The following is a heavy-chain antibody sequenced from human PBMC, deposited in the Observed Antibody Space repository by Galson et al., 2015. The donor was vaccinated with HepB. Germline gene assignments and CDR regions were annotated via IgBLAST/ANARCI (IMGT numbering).Heavy chain of an antibody. CDR1: GFTVSSNY. J-gene: IGHJ3*02. Sequence: SLRLSCAASGFTVSSNYMSWVRQAPGKGLEWVSVIYSGGSTYYADSVKGRFTISRHNSKNTLYLQMNSLRAEDTAVYYCARTRGYYGSGSHDAFDIWDQGTMVTVSS. D-gene: IGHD3-10*01. CDR2: IYSGGST. CDR3: ARTRGYYGSGSHDAFDI. V-gene: IGHV3-53*04.